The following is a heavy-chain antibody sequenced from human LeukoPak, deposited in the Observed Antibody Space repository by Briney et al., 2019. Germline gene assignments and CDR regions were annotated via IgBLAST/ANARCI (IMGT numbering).Heavy chain of an antibody. CDR3: VRDPKSAVAADWFDP. V-gene: IGHV1-46*01. D-gene: IGHD6-19*01. Sequence: GASVKVSCKASGYTFTSYYMHWVRQAPGQGLEWMGIINPSGGSTSYAQKFQGRVTMTRDTSTSTVYMELSSLRSEDTAVYYCVRDPKSAVAADWFDPWGQGTLVTVSS. CDR2: INPSGGST. J-gene: IGHJ5*02. CDR1: GYTFTSYY.